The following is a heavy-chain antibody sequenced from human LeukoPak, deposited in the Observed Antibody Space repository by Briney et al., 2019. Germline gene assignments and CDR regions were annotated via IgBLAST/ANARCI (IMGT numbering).Heavy chain of an antibody. CDR2: VYHSGST. CDR3: ARLSGAPVRHPIYHFDY. J-gene: IGHJ4*02. Sequence: SETLSLTCAVSGYSISSGYYWAWIRQPPGKGLEWIGNVYHSGSTYKNPSLKSRASISLDTSNNQFSLKLTSVTAADTAIYYCARLSGAPVRHPIYHFDYWGQGTLVTVSS. CDR1: GYSISSGYY. V-gene: IGHV4-38-2*01. D-gene: IGHD1-26*01.